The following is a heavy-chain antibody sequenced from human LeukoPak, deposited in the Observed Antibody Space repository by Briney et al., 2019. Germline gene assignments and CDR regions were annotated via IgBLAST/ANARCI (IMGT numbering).Heavy chain of an antibody. CDR1: GGSFSGYY. CDR2: INHSGST. CDR3: ARRRDTMIVVVTHFDY. Sequence: SETLSLTCAVYGGSFSGYYWSWIRQPPGKGLEWIGGINHSGSTNYNPSLKSRVTISVDTSKNQFSLKLSSVTAADTAVYYCARRRDTMIVVVTHFDYWGQGTLVTVSS. D-gene: IGHD3-22*01. V-gene: IGHV4-34*01. J-gene: IGHJ4*02.